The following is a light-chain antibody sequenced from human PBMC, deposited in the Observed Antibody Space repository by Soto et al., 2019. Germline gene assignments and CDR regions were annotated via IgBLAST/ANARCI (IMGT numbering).Light chain of an antibody. CDR3: SSYTSSSTWV. CDR2: AVS. J-gene: IGLJ3*02. V-gene: IGLV2-14*01. CDR1: SSDVGGYNY. Sequence: QSALTQPASVSGSPGQSITISCTGTSSDVGGYNYVSWYQQHPGKAPKLMIYAVSNRPSGVSNRFSGSKSGNTASLTISGLHAEDEADYYCSSYTSSSTWVFGGRTKLTVL.